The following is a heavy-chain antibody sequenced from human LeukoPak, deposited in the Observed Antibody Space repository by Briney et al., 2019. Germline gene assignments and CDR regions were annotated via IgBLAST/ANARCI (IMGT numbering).Heavy chain of an antibody. V-gene: IGHV4-59*01. J-gene: IGHJ4*02. CDR3: ARARNSGSYQDY. CDR1: GGSISSYY. Sequence: SETLSLTCTVSGGSISSYYWSWIRQPPGKGLEWIGYIYYSGSTNYNPSLKSRVTTSVDTSKNQFSLKLSSVTAADTAVYYCARARNSGSYQDYWGQGTLVTVSS. D-gene: IGHD1-26*01. CDR2: IYYSGST.